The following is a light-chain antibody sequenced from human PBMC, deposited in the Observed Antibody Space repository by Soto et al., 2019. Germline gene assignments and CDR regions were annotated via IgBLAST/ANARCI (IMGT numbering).Light chain of an antibody. CDR2: GAY. Sequence: EIVLTQSPGTLSLSPGERATLSCRASQSDSSGYLAWYQQKPGQAPRLLIYGAYSRATGIPDRFSGSGCGKDLTLTISRLEPEDFAVYYCQQYGRSQTFGQGTNVEIK. CDR3: QQYGRSQT. V-gene: IGKV3-20*01. J-gene: IGKJ1*01. CDR1: QSDSSGY.